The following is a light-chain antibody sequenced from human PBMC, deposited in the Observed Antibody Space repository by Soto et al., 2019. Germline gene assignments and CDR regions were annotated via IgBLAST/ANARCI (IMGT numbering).Light chain of an antibody. V-gene: IGKV3-20*01. CDR1: QSVSSSY. J-gene: IGKJ2*01. CDR2: GAS. Sequence: EIVLTQSPGTLSLSLGERATLSCRASQSVSSSYLAWYQQKPGQAPRLLLYGASSRATGIPDRFSGSGSGTDFTLTISRLEPEDFAVYYCQQYGSSPNTFGQGNKLEIK. CDR3: QQYGSSPNT.